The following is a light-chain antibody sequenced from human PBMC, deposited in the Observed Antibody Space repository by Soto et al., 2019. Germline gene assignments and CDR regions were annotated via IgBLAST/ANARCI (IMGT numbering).Light chain of an antibody. CDR3: QQYSAYPLS. CDR1: QPIISNF. CDR2: GAS. Sequence: EIVLPQCPGNLSLATGERATLSCRASQPIISNFVAWYQQKPGQAPILLIYGASSRATATPDRFRGSGSGTDFTLTINRLEPEDFALYYCQQYSAYPLSFGGGTKVDIK. J-gene: IGKJ4*01. V-gene: IGKV3-20*01.